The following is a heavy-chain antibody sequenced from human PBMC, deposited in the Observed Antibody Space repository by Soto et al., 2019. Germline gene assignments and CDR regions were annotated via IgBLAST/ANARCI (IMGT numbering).Heavy chain of an antibody. V-gene: IGHV3-64*02. CDR1: GFTFSTYA. CDR3: ARTNSSGWYDY. Sequence: EVQLVESGEGLVQPGGSLRLSCAASGFTFSTYAMHWVRQAPGKGLEYVSAISGNGGSTSYADSVKGRFTISRDNSKNTLYLQMGSLRAEDMAVYYCARTNSSGWYDYWGQGTLVTVSS. D-gene: IGHD6-19*01. J-gene: IGHJ4*02. CDR2: ISGNGGST.